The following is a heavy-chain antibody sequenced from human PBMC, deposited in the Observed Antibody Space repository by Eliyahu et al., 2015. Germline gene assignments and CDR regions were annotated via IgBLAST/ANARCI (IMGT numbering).Heavy chain of an antibody. CDR3: ARDLYDFWSGYYTGIGY. V-gene: IGHV3-21*01. J-gene: IGHJ4*02. Sequence: KGLEWVSSISSSSSYIYYADXVKGRFTISRDNAKNSLYLQMNSLRAEDTAVYYCARDLYDFWSGYYTGIGYWGQGTLVTVSS. D-gene: IGHD3-3*01. CDR2: ISSSSSYI.